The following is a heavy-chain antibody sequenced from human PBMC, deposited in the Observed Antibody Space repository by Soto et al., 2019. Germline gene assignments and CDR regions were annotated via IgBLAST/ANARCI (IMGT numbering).Heavy chain of an antibody. J-gene: IGHJ4*02. V-gene: IGHV1-3*04. CDR3: AKTRQAPVGTHFFDL. CDR1: GYVFTSFA. Sequence: ASVKVSCKTSGYVFTSFAIHWMRQAPGQGPEWMGWINTGNGDSKYSEKFQDRVTITRDTSATTAYMELSSLRSEDTAVYYCAKTRQAPVGTHFFDLWGRGTQVTVSS. CDR2: INTGNGDS.